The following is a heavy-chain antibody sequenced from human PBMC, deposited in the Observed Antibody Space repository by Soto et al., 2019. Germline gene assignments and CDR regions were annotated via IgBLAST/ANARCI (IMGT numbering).Heavy chain of an antibody. J-gene: IGHJ3*02. CDR1: GGSFSGYY. D-gene: IGHD2-2*01. CDR3: ARGIGYCSSTSCRKDAFDI. CDR2: INHSGST. Sequence: SETLSLTCAVYGGSFSGYYWSWIRQPPGKGLEWIGEINHSGSTNYNPSLKSRVTISVDTSKNQFSLKLSSVTAADTAVYYCARGIGYCSSTSCRKDAFDIWGQGTMVTVSS. V-gene: IGHV4-34*01.